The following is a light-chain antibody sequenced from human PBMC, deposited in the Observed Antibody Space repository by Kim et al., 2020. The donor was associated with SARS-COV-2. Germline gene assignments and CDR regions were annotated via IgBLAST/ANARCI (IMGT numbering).Light chain of an antibody. CDR1: QSVSSD. CDR3: QQYNNWPLT. J-gene: IGKJ4*01. CDR2: GAS. V-gene: IGKV3-15*01. Sequence: GSPGERATHSCRARQSVSSDLAWYQQKPGQAPRLLIYGASTRATGIPARFSGSGSGTEFTLTISSLQSEDFAVYYCQQYNNWPLTFGGGTKVDIK.